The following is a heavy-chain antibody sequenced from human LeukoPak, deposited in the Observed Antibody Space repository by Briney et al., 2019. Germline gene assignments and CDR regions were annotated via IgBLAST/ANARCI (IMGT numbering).Heavy chain of an antibody. CDR2: IDPNSGDT. CDR3: ARSGSTGYSLDY. J-gene: IGHJ4*02. D-gene: IGHD3-22*01. V-gene: IGHV1-2*02. CDR1: GYSFTGYF. Sequence: ASVKVSCKASGYSFTGYFIHWVRQAPGQGLEWMGCIDPNSGDTKYAQKFQGRVSMPRDTSTRTAYMELSRLRSDDSAVYFCARSGSTGYSLDYWGQGTLVTVSS.